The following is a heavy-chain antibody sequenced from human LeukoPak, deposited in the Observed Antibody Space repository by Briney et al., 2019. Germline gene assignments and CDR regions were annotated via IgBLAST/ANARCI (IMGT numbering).Heavy chain of an antibody. CDR2: INHSGST. Sequence: SETLSLTCAVYGGSFSGYYWSWIRQPPGKGLEWIGEINHSGSTNYNPSLKSRVTISVDTSKNQFSLKLSSVTAADTAVYYCARVGGGIDYDSSGYTWGYYSDYWGQGTLVTVSS. CDR1: GGSFSGYY. V-gene: IGHV4-34*01. CDR3: ARVGGGIDYDSSGYTWGYYSDY. D-gene: IGHD3-22*01. J-gene: IGHJ4*02.